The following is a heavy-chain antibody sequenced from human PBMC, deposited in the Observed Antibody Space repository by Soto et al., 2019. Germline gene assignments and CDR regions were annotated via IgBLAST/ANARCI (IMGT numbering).Heavy chain of an antibody. CDR2: ITSSSSTL. CDR3: ARVYYYDSSALFDP. J-gene: IGHJ5*02. Sequence: GGSLRLSCAASGFTFSSYSMSWVRQAPGKGPEWVSYITSSSSTLYYADSVEGRFTISRDNAKNSLYLQMNSLRDEDTAVYYCARVYYYDSSALFDPWGQGTQVTVSS. V-gene: IGHV3-48*02. D-gene: IGHD3-22*01. CDR1: GFTFSSYS.